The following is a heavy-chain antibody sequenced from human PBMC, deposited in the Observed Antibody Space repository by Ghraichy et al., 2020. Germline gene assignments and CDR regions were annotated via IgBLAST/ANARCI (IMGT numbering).Heavy chain of an antibody. CDR1: GGTFSSYA. V-gene: IGHV1-69*06. J-gene: IGHJ6*02. CDR3: ARVGITIFWAPIDAYYYGMDV. Sequence: SVKVSCKASGGTFSSYAISWVRQAPGQGLEWMGGIIPIFGTANYAQKFQGRVTITADKSTSTAYMELSSLRSEDTAVYYCARVGITIFWAPIDAYYYGMDVWGQGTTVTVSS. D-gene: IGHD3-9*01. CDR2: IIPIFGTA.